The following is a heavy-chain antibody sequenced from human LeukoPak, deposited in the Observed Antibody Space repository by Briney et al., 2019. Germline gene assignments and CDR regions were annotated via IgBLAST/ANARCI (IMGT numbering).Heavy chain of an antibody. CDR1: GFTFSSYG. V-gene: IGHV3-33*01. CDR2: IWYDGSNK. J-gene: IGHJ4*02. CDR3: ARDVYYDSSGYTSGFDY. D-gene: IGHD3-22*01. Sequence: PGGSLRLSCAASGFTFSSYGMHRVRQAPGKGLEWVAVIWYDGSNKYYADSVKGRFTISRDNSKNTLYLQMNSLRAEDTAVYYCARDVYYDSSGYTSGFDYWGQGTLVTVSS.